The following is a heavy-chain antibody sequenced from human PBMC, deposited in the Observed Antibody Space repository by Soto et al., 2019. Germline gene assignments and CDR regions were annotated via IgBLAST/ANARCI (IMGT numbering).Heavy chain of an antibody. CDR3: ARGWGLWYTLYHYYYGMDV. J-gene: IGHJ6*02. V-gene: IGHV1-18*01. Sequence: ASVKVSCKASGYTFTSYGISWVRQAPGQGLEWMGWISAYNGNTNYAQKLQGRVTMTTDTSTSTAYMELRSLRSDDTAVYYCARGWGLWYTLYHYYYGMDVWGQGTTVTVSS. CDR1: GYTFTSYG. D-gene: IGHD2-21*01. CDR2: ISAYNGNT.